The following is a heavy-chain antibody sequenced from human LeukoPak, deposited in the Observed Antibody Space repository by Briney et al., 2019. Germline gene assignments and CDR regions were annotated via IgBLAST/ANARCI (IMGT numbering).Heavy chain of an antibody. CDR1: GGSISSGGYY. J-gene: IGHJ4*02. D-gene: IGHD2-2*01. CDR2: IYYSGST. Sequence: PSETLSLTCTVCGGSISSGGYYWSWIRQHPGKGLEWIGYIYYSGSTYYNPSLKSRVTISVDTSKNQFSLKLSSVTAADTAVYYCAASLGCSSTSCYVYFDYWGQGTLVTVSS. V-gene: IGHV4-31*03. CDR3: AASLGCSSTSCYVYFDY.